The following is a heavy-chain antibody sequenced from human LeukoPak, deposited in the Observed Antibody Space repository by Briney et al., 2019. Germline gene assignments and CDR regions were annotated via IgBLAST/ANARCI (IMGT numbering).Heavy chain of an antibody. V-gene: IGHV3-21*01. Sequence: GGSLRLSCAASGFTFNTYSMNWVRQAPGKGLEWVSSFSSGVDYNDYADSVKGRFTISRDTAKNPLYLQMNNLRAEDTAVYYCARDGDTSASFAPYFDLWGQGTLVTVSS. J-gene: IGHJ4*02. CDR1: GFTFNTYS. CDR3: ARDGDTSASFAPYFDL. CDR2: FSSGVDYN. D-gene: IGHD3-22*01.